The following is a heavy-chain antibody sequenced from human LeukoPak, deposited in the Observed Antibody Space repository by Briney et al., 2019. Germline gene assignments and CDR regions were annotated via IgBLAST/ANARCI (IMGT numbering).Heavy chain of an antibody. CDR3: VRDLDEDSGGTHFDF. Sequence: GGSLRLSCAVSGFSFSGYYMSWVRQAPGKGLEWVSYISNSGSTIYYADSVKGRFTISRDNAKNSLYLQMNSLRAEDTAMYYCVRDLDEDSGGTHFDFWGQGTLVTVSS. CDR2: ISNSGSTI. J-gene: IGHJ4*02. D-gene: IGHD3-10*01. V-gene: IGHV3-11*01. CDR1: GFSFSGYY.